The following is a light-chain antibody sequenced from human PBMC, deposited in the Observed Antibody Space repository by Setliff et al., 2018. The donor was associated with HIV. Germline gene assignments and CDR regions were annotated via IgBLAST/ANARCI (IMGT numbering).Light chain of an antibody. CDR2: EVT. CDR1: SSDVGGYNY. V-gene: IGLV2-14*01. Sequence: ALTQPASVSGSPGQSITISCTGTSSDVGGYNYVSWYQQHPGKAPKLIIYEVTNRPSGVSNRFSGSKSGNTASLTISGLQAEDEGDYYCSSYAITNTLPFGTGTK. CDR3: SSYAITNTLP. J-gene: IGLJ1*01.